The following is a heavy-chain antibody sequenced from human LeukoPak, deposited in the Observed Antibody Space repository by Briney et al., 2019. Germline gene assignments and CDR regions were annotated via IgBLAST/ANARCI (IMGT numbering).Heavy chain of an antibody. V-gene: IGHV3-30*18. J-gene: IGHJ5*02. CDR1: GFTFSSYD. Sequence: GGSLRLSCVASGFTFSSYDMDWVRQAPGKGLEWMAVISYDGNYKYYADSVKGRFTISRDNSKKTLYLQMNSLRAEDTAVYYCAKGQSWFGEFNWFDPWGQGTLVTVSS. CDR3: AKGQSWFGEFNWFDP. D-gene: IGHD3-10*01. CDR2: ISYDGNYK.